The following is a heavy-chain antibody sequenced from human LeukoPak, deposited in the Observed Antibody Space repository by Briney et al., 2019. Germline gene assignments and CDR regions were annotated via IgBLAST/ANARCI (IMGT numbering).Heavy chain of an antibody. CDR2: IHIYRGNT. CDR1: GYSSTNYG. V-gene: IGHV1-18*01. D-gene: IGHD6-13*01. CDR3: ARDVGITVADSFDP. Sequence: ASVKVSCKASGYSSTNYGISWVRQAPGQGLEWMGWIHIYRGNTNYAQKFQGRITMTTDTSTSTVYMEVRGLRTDDTAMYYCARDVGITVADSFDPWGQGTLVTVSS. J-gene: IGHJ5*02.